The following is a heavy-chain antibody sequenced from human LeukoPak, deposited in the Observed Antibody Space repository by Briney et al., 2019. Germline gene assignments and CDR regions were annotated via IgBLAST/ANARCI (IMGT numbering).Heavy chain of an antibody. J-gene: IGHJ4*02. CDR3: AREGIEAPLEFDY. CDR2: ISSSSSYI. V-gene: IGHV3-21*01. CDR1: RFTFSSYS. Sequence: GGTLRLSCAASRFTFSSYSMNWVRQAQGKGLEWVSSISSSSSYIYYADSVKGRFTISRDNAKNSLYLQMNSLRAEDTAVYYCAREGIEAPLEFDYWGQGTLVTVSS. D-gene: IGHD6-6*01.